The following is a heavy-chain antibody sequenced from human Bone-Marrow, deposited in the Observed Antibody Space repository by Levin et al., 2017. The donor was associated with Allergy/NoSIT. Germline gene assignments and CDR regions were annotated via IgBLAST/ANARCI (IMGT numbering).Heavy chain of an antibody. CDR3: TRDHTYDHVNGYARGRFDH. CDR2: IYHTGIT. J-gene: IGHJ4*02. Sequence: NSSETLSLTCSLSGGSVSSYYWSWIRQTPGKGLEWIGYIYHTGITDYNPSLMGRATISMDTPKNKFSLKLSSVIAADTAVYYCTRDHTYDHVNGYARGRFDHRGQGIVGTVSS. CDR1: GGSVSSYY. V-gene: IGHV4-59*02. D-gene: IGHD5-18*01.